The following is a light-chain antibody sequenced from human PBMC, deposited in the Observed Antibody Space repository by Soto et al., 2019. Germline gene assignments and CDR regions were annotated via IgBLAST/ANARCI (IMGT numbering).Light chain of an antibody. Sequence: DIQVTQSPSSLSASAGDRVTITCRASQSISNHLNWYQQKPGKAPKLLIYAASSLQSGVLSRFSGSGSGTDFTLTITSLHPEDFATYFYQRSYIMSEAYTFGQGTKLEIK. V-gene: IGKV1-39*01. CDR1: QSISNH. J-gene: IGKJ2*01. CDR2: AAS. CDR3: QRSYIMSEAYT.